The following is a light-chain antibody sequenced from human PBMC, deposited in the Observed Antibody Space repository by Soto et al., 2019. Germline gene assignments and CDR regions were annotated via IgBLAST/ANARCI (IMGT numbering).Light chain of an antibody. Sequence: EIVLTQSPGTLSLSPGERATLSCRASQSVSSSNLAWYQQKPGQSPRLLIYDASKRATGITDRFSGSGSGTDFTLTISRVEPEDVAVFYCQKYGSSPFTFGPGTKVDIK. V-gene: IGKV3-20*01. CDR2: DAS. CDR3: QKYGSSPFT. J-gene: IGKJ3*01. CDR1: QSVSSSN.